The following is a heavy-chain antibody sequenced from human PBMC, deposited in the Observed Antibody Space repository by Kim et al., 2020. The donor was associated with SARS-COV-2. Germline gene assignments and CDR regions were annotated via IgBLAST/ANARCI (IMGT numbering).Heavy chain of an antibody. D-gene: IGHD2-15*01. V-gene: IGHV3-30*07. CDR3: ARALWPTPSNWFDP. Sequence: AGSGKGRFTISRDNSKNTLYLQMNSRRAEDTAVYYCARALWPTPSNWFDPWGQGTLVTVSS. J-gene: IGHJ5*02.